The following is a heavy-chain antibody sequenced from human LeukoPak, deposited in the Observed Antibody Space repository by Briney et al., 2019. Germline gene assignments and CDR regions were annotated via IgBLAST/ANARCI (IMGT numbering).Heavy chain of an antibody. CDR3: ARSLRVLRFLESGWYFDL. J-gene: IGHJ2*01. V-gene: IGHV4-59*04. CDR2: VYYSGSA. Sequence: SETLSLTCTVSGGSISSYYWSWIRQPPGKGLEWIGNVYYSGSAYSNPSLKSRLTISVDTSKNQFSLKLSSVTAADTAVYYCARSLRVLRFLESGWYFDLWGRGTLVTVSS. CDR1: GGSISSYY. D-gene: IGHD3-3*01.